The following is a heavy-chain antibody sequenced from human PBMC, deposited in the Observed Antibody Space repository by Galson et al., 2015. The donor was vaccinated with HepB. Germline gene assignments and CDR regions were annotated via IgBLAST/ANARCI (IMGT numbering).Heavy chain of an antibody. CDR3: ARFIAVAGTNYYYYGMDV. V-gene: IGHV3-23*01. Sequence: SLRLSCAASGFTFSSYAMSWVRQAPGKGLEWVSAISGSGGSTYYADSVKGRFTISRDDSKNTLYLQMNSLRAEDTAVYYCARFIAVAGTNYYYYGMDVWGQGTTVTVSS. CDR1: GFTFSSYA. D-gene: IGHD6-19*01. J-gene: IGHJ6*02. CDR2: ISGSGGST.